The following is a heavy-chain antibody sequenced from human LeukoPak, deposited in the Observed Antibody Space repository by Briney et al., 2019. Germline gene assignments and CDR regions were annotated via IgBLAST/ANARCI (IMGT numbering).Heavy chain of an antibody. V-gene: IGHV3-21*01. CDR3: ARDLQLPSPFQH. J-gene: IGHJ1*01. D-gene: IGHD5-24*01. CDR2: ISSSSSYI. CDR1: GFTFSSYS. Sequence: PGGSLRLSCAASGFTFSSYSMNWVRQAPGKGLEWASSISSSSSYIYYADSVKGRFTISRDNAKNSLYLKMNSLRAEDTAVYYCARDLQLPSPFQHWGQGTLVTVSS.